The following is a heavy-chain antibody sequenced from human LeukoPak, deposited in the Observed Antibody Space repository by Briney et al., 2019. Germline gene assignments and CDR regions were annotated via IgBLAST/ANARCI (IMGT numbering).Heavy chain of an antibody. J-gene: IGHJ4*02. D-gene: IGHD3-3*01. CDR2: VIPIFGTA. Sequence: ASVKVSCKASGGTFSSYAISWVRQAPGQGLEWMGGVIPIFGTANYAQKFQGRVTITADESTSTAYMELSSLRSEDTAVYYCARGYDFWSGDYWGQGTLVTVSS. CDR3: ARGYDFWSGDY. CDR1: GGTFSSYA. V-gene: IGHV1-69*13.